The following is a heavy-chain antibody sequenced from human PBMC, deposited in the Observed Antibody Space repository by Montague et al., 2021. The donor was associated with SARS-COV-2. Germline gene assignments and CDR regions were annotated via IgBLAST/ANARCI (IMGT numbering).Heavy chain of an antibody. D-gene: IGHD3-9*01. Sequence: PPLVKPTQTLTLTCTFSGFSLSTSGVCVSRIRQPPGKALEWLARIDWDDDKYYSTSLKTRLTISKDTSKNQVVLTMTNMDPVDTATYYCARRTYDILTGYDYGMDVWGQGTTVTVSS. CDR3: ARRTYDILTGYDYGMDV. CDR2: IDWDDDK. CDR1: GFSLSTSGVC. J-gene: IGHJ6*02. V-gene: IGHV2-70*11.